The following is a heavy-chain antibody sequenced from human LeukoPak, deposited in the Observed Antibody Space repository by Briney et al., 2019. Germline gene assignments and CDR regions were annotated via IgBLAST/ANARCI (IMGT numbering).Heavy chain of an antibody. Sequence: SETLSLTCTVSGGSISSSSYYWGWIRQPPGKGLEWIGSIYYSGSTYYNPSLKSRVTISVDTSKNQFSLKLSSVTAADTAVYYCARSPAPDFDYWGQGTLVTVSS. J-gene: IGHJ4*02. CDR3: ARSPAPDFDY. CDR1: GGSISSSSYY. CDR2: IYYSGST. V-gene: IGHV4-39*07. D-gene: IGHD2-2*01.